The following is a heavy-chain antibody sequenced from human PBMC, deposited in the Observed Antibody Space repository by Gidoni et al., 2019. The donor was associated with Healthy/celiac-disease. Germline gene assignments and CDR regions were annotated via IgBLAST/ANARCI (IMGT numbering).Heavy chain of an antibody. CDR1: GGSFSGYY. J-gene: IGHJ4*02. V-gene: IGHV4-34*01. CDR3: ARNMVRGVRFLGY. Sequence: QVRLQQWGAGLLKPSETLSLTCAVYGGSFSGYYWSWIRQPPGKGLEWIGEINHSGSTTYNPSLKSRVTISVDTSKNQFSLKLSSVTAADTAVYYCARNMVRGVRFLGYWGQGTLVTVSS. CDR2: INHSGST. D-gene: IGHD3-10*01.